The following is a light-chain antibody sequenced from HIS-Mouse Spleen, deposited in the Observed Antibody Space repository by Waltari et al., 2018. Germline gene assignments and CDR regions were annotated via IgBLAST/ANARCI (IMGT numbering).Light chain of an antibody. CDR1: QSVSSY. CDR3: QQRSNWPPFT. Sequence: EIVLTQSPATLSLSPGERATLSCRASQSVSSYLAWYQQKPGHAPRLLIYDASNSATGIPARFSGSWSATDFTLTISSLEPEDFAVYYCQQRSNWPPFTFGPGTKVDIK. J-gene: IGKJ3*01. V-gene: IGKV3-11*01. CDR2: DAS.